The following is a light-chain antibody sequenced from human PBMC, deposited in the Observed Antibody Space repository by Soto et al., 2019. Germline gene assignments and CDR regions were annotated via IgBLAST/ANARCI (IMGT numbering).Light chain of an antibody. V-gene: IGKV3-15*01. Sequence: EIVMTQSPATLSVSPGESATLSCRASQSISSELAWYQQKPGQPPRLLIYGASSLQSGVPSRFSGSGSGTDFTLTISSLQPEDFATYYCQQSYSTPFTFGQGTRLEIK. CDR1: QSISSE. CDR2: GAS. CDR3: QQSYSTPFT. J-gene: IGKJ5*01.